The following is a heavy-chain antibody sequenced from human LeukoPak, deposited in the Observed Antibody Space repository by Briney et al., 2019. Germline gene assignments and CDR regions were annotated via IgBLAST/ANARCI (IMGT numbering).Heavy chain of an antibody. V-gene: IGHV1-2*02. CDR1: GYTLSGYY. J-gene: IGHJ4*02. D-gene: IGHD1-1*01. CDR2: INPNSGET. CDR3: ARYNWNDVVSALDY. Sequence: ASVKVSCKASGYTLSGYYIHWVRQAPGQGLEWLGWINPNSGETNYTQRFQGGVTLTRDTSISTFYMDVSRLRSDDTAVYFCARYNWNDVVSALDYWGQGTLVTVSS.